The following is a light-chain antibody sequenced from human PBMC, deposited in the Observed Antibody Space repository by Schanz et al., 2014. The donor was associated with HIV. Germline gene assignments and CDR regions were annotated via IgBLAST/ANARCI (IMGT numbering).Light chain of an antibody. CDR2: DVN. Sequence: QSVLTQPPSASGSPGQSVTISCTGTSSDIGAYNYVSWYQQYPGKAPKLMIYDVNNRPSGVSNRFSGSKSGNTASLTISGLQAEDEADYYCSSYTSSSTWVFGGGTKLTVL. CDR1: SSDIGAYNY. J-gene: IGLJ3*02. CDR3: SSYTSSSTWV. V-gene: IGLV2-14*01.